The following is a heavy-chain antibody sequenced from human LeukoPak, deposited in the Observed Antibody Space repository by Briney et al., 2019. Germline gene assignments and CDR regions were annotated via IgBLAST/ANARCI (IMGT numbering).Heavy chain of an antibody. CDR1: GYTFTNYY. CDR3: ARRGDGYNLHY. CDR2: INPSGDAT. Sequence: ASVKLSCKASGYTFTNYYMHWVRQAPGQGLEWVGMINPSGDATTYAQKVQGRVTMTRDTSTSTVYMDLGGLRSEDTAVYYCARRGDGYNLHYWGQGTLVTVSS. D-gene: IGHD5-24*01. J-gene: IGHJ4*02. V-gene: IGHV1-46*01.